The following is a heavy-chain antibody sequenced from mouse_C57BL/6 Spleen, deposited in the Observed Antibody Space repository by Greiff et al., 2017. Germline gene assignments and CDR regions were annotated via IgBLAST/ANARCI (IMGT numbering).Heavy chain of an antibody. Sequence: EVMLVESGEGLVKPGGSLKLSCAASGFTFSSYAMSWVRQTPEKRLEWVAYISSGGDYIYYADTVKGRFTISRDNARNTLYLQMSSLKSEDTAMYYCTRDGRGGAMDYWGQGTSVTVSS. CDR1: GFTFSSYA. V-gene: IGHV5-9-1*02. CDR3: TRDGRGGAMDY. CDR2: ISSGGDYI. D-gene: IGHD1-1*02. J-gene: IGHJ4*01.